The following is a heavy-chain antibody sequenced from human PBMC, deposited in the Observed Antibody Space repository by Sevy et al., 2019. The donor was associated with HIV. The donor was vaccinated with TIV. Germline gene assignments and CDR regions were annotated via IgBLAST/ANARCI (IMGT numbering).Heavy chain of an antibody. V-gene: IGHV4-34*01. CDR3: ARIPNMLYYYYGMDV. CDR2: INHSGST. J-gene: IGHJ6*02. CDR1: GGSFSGYY. D-gene: IGHD2-8*01. Sequence: SETLSLTCAVYGGSFSGYYWSWIRQPPGKGLEWIGEINHSGSTNYNPSLKSRVTISVDTSKNQFSLKLSSVTAADTAVYYCARIPNMLYYYYGMDVWGQWTTVTVSS.